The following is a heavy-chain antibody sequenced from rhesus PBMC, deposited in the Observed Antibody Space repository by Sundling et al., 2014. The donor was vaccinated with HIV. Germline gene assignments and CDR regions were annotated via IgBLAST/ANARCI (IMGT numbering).Heavy chain of an antibody. CDR2: INPKTGVT. CDR1: GYSFSDYF. Sequence: QVQLVQAGAEVKKPGSSLKVSCKTSGYSFSDYFMHWVRQAPGPGLEWMGEINPKTGVTNYAQKFRGRVIMTRDTSTRTIYMEVSSLRSEDTAIYYCARGSYYYSGSFLDSWGQGVVVTVSS. D-gene: IGHD3-16*01. V-gene: IGHV1-138*01. CDR3: ARGSYYYSGSFLDS. J-gene: IGHJ6*01.